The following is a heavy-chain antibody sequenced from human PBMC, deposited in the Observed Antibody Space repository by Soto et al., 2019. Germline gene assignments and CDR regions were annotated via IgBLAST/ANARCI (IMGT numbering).Heavy chain of an antibody. V-gene: IGHV3-72*01. CDR1: GFMFSHHF. D-gene: IGHD6-19*01. CDR2: AKNKIGHHMT. Sequence: EMQLVESGGGLVQPGGSLRPSCAASGFMFSHHFMGWVRQAPGKVLEWVGGAKNKIGHHMTEYAASVKGRLTISRDESKNSLFLQMTSLETEDRAVYYWTSPQRSSSDWHYYWCQGTLVTVSS. CDR3: TSPQRSSSDWHYY. J-gene: IGHJ4*02.